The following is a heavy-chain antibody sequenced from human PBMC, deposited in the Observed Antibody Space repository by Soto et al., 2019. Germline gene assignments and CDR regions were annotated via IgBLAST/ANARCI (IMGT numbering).Heavy chain of an antibody. CDR3: LRGLGLDYITDEASDL. D-gene: IGHD7-27*01. CDR2: INPNSGDA. J-gene: IGHJ3*01. Sequence: ASVKVSCKASGSIFSGYYMHWVRQASGQGLECMGWINPNSGDAIYAQKFQGRVTVTGDPSINTTYMDLSRLTSDDTAVYYCLRGLGLDYITDEASDLWGQGTMVTVSS. V-gene: IGHV1-2*02. CDR1: GSIFSGYY.